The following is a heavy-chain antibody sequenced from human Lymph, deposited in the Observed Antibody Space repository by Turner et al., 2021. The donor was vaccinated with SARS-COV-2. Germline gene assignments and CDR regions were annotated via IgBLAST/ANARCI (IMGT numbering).Heavy chain of an antibody. J-gene: IGHJ6*02. V-gene: IGHV1-2*02. D-gene: IGHD4-17*01. CDR3: AREGVTVSGYYYGMDV. Sequence: QVQLVQSGAEVKKPGASVKVSCKASGYTFTAYYMHWVRQAPGQGLEWMGWINPNSGGTNYAQKFQGRVTMTRDTPISTAYMELSRLTSDDTAVYYCAREGVTVSGYYYGMDVWGQGTTVTVSS. CDR2: INPNSGGT. CDR1: GYTFTAYY.